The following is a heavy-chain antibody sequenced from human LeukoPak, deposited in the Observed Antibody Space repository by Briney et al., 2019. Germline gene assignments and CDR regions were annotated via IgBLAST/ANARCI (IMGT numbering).Heavy chain of an antibody. J-gene: IGHJ4*02. V-gene: IGHV3-21*01. D-gene: IGHD6-13*01. CDR1: GFTVSSNY. Sequence: GGSLRLSCAASGFTVSSNYMNWVRQAPGKGLEWVSSITSGGTYMYYADSLKGRFTISRDNAKNSLYLQMNSLRVEDTAVYYCARGFGSTWATEYWGQGTLVTVSS. CDR2: ITSGGTYM. CDR3: ARGFGSTWATEY.